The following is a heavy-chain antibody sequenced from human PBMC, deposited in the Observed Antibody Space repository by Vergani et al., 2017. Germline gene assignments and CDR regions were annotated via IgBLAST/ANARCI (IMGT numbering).Heavy chain of an antibody. V-gene: IGHV3-7*03. CDR3: ARDLEGWLRSFDY. CDR1: GFTFSSYW. CDR2: IKQYGSEK. Sequence: EVQLVESGGDLVQPGGSLRLSCAASGFTFSSYWMSWVRQAPGKGLEWVANIKQYGSEKYYVDSVKGRFTISRDNAKNSLYLQMNSLRAEDTAVYYCARDLEGWLRSFDYWGQGTLVTVSS. J-gene: IGHJ4*02. D-gene: IGHD5-12*01.